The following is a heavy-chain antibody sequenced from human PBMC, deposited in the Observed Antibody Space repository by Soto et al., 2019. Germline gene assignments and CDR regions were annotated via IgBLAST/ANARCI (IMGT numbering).Heavy chain of an antibody. D-gene: IGHD3-9*01. J-gene: IGHJ5*02. CDR2: ISSRGGRI. CDR3: VKSLLRYFDWGAFDP. V-gene: IGHV3-64D*08. Sequence: HPGGSLRLSCAASGFTFSSYAMTWVRQAPGKGLEYVSAISSRGGRIYYADSVKGRFTISRDNSKNTLYLQMSSLRAEDTAVYYCVKSLLRYFDWGAFDPWGQGTLVTVSS. CDR1: GFTFSSYA.